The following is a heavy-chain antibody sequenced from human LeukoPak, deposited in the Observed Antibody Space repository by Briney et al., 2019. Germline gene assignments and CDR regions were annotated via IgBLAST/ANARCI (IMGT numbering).Heavy chain of an antibody. CDR3: ARAPNWKHFDY. V-gene: IGHV4-39*07. D-gene: IGHD1-1*01. CDR1: GGSVSSGSYY. J-gene: IGHJ4*02. CDR2: IYYSGST. Sequence: PSQTLSLTCTVSGGSVSSGSYYWGWIRQPPGKGLEWIGNIYYSGSTYYNPSLKSRVTISIDTSKKQFSLNLSSVTAADTAVYYCARAPNWKHFDYWGQGTLVTVSS.